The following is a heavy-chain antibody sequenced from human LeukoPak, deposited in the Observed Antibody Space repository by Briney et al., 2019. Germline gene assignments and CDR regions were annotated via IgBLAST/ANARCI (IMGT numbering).Heavy chain of an antibody. Sequence: SETLSLTCTVSGGSISSSSYYWGWIRQPPGKGLEWIGRIYTSGSTNYNPSLKSRVTISVDTSKNQFSLKLSSVTAADTAVYYCARGEYSYGLKNWGXXTLXTXSS. V-gene: IGHV4-61*02. J-gene: IGHJ4*01. CDR3: ARGEYSYGLKN. CDR2: IYTSGST. CDR1: GGSISSSSYY. D-gene: IGHD5-18*01.